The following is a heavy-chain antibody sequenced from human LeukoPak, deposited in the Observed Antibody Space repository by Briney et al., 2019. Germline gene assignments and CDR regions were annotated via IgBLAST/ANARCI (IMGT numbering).Heavy chain of an antibody. V-gene: IGHV4-59*01. J-gene: IGHJ3*02. CDR1: GGSISSYY. CDR3: ARLDSSGYYSNAFDI. Sequence: SETLSLTCTVSGGSISSYYWSWIRQPPGKGLEWIGYICYSGSTNYNPSLKSRVTISVDTSKNQFSLKLSSVTAADTAVYYCARLDSSGYYSNAFDIWGQGTMVTVSS. CDR2: ICYSGST. D-gene: IGHD3-22*01.